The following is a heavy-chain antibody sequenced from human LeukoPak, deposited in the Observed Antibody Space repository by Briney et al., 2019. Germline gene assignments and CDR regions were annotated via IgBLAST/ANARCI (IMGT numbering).Heavy chain of an antibody. J-gene: IGHJ4*02. Sequence: GGSLRLSCAASGFTFSSYGMHWVRQAPGKGLEWVAVIWYDGSNKYYADSVKGRFTISRDNSKNTLYLQMNSLRAEDTAVYYCARESDVLMVYAFDYWGQGTLVTVSS. D-gene: IGHD2-8*01. CDR3: ARESDVLMVYAFDY. CDR2: IWYDGSNK. V-gene: IGHV3-30*19. CDR1: GFTFSSYG.